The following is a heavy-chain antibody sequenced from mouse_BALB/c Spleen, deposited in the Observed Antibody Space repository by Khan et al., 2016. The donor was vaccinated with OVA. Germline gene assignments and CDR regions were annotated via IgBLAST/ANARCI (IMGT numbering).Heavy chain of an antibody. V-gene: IGHV3-8*02. J-gene: IGHJ3*01. CDR2: ISYSGNS. Sequence: EVQLQESGPSLVKPSQTLSLTCSVTGDSITSGYWNWIRKFSGNKLEYMGYISYSGNSYYNPSLKSRISITRDTFKNQYYLQLNSVTTEYTATYYCACELRGFAYWGQGTLVTVSA. D-gene: IGHD1-1*01. CDR3: ACELRGFAY. CDR1: GDSITSGY.